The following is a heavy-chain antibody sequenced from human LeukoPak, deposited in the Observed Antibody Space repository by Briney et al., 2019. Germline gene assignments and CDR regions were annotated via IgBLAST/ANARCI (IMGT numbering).Heavy chain of an antibody. CDR2: IYYSGST. V-gene: IGHV4-59*01. J-gene: IGHJ6*03. CDR3: ARYHGDPKPYYYYMDV. CDR1: GGSISSYY. Sequence: SETLSLTYTVSGGSISSYYWSWIRQPPGKGLEWIGYIYYSGSTNYNPSLKSRVTISVDTSKNQFSLKLSSVTAADTAVYYCARYHGDPKPYYYYMDVWGRGTTVTVSS. D-gene: IGHD4-17*01.